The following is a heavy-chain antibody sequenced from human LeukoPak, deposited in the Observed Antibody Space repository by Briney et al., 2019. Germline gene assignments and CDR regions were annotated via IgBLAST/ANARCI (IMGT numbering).Heavy chain of an antibody. Sequence: YNGNTNYAQKLQGRVTITTDESTSTAYMELSSLRSEDTAVYYCATDSFDYDTLTGSCYFDYWGQGTLVTVSS. J-gene: IGHJ4*02. D-gene: IGHD3-9*01. CDR3: ATDSFDYDTLTGSCYFDY. CDR2: YNGNT. V-gene: IGHV1-18*01.